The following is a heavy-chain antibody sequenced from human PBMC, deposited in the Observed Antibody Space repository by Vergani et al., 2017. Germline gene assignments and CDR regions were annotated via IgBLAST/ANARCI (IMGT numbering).Heavy chain of an antibody. J-gene: IGHJ4*02. Sequence: EVQLVESGGGLVKPGGSLRLSCAASGFTFSSYSMNWVRQAPGKGLEWVSSISSSSSYIYYADSVKGRFTISRDNAKNSMYLQMNSLRAEDTAVYYCARESSYYDSSGYHYWGQGTLVTVSS. V-gene: IGHV3-21*01. CDR1: GFTFSSYS. CDR3: ARESSYYDSSGYHY. CDR2: ISSSSSYI. D-gene: IGHD3-22*01.